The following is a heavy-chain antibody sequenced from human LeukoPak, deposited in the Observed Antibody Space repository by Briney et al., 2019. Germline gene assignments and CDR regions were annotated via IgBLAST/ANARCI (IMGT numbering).Heavy chain of an antibody. J-gene: IGHJ4*02. V-gene: IGHV3-74*01. CDR2: INSDGSST. Sequence: GGPLRLSGAASGFTFSRYWMHWVRHAPGTGLVGFSRINSDGSSTSYADSVKGRFTISRDNAKNTLYLQMNSLRAEDTAVYYCARSPYDCSGSSCYPDYFDYWGQGTLVTVSS. CDR1: GFTFSRYW. D-gene: IGHD2-15*01. CDR3: ARSPYDCSGSSCYPDYFDY.